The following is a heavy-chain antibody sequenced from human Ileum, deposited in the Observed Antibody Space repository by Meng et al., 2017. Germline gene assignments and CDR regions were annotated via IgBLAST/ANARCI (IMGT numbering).Heavy chain of an antibody. CDR3: VREDSSGYWAY. V-gene: IGHV1-3*01. CDR2: IIAGSGST. D-gene: IGHD3-22*01. CDR1: TFTSRA. J-gene: IGHJ4*02. Sequence: QVQIVQSGAEVTAPGASARVSCNTFTSRAIQWARQAAGQRREWMGWIIAGSGSTRYSQKFQGRITITRDTSANIAYMDLSSLRFEDTAVYYCVREDSSGYWAYWGQGTLVTVSS.